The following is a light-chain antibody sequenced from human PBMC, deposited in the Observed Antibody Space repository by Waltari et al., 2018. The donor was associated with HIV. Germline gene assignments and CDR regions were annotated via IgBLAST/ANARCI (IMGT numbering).Light chain of an antibody. CDR3: QSFDRHTEVV. CDR2: EHD. CDR1: SGSIADYF. J-gene: IGLJ2*01. V-gene: IGLV6-57*01. Sequence: FMLTQPHSVSESPGKTVTISCTRSSGSIADYFVQWYQQRPGSTPTTVIYEHDQRPSGVPDRFSGSIDISSNSASLVISGLKTEDEADDFCQSFDRHTEVVFGGGTKLTVL.